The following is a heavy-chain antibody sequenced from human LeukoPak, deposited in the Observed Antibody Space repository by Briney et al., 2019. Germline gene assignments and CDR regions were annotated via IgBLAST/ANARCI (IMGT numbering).Heavy chain of an antibody. J-gene: IGHJ2*01. CDR1: GYTFTSDG. V-gene: IGHV1-18*01. CDR2: ISAYNGNT. D-gene: IGHD3-3*01. CDR3: ARGPVSGSYLNWYFDL. Sequence: GASVKVSCKASGYTFTSDGISWVRQAPGQGLEWMGWISAYNGNTNYAQKLQGRVTMTTDTSTSTAYMELRSLRSDDTAVYYCARGPVSGSYLNWYFDLWGRGTLVTVSS.